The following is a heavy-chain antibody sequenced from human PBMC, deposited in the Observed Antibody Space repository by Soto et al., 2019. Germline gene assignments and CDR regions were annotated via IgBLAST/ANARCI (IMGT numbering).Heavy chain of an antibody. CDR2: ISYDGSNK. CDR1: GFTFSSYG. CDR3: AKGEWIQLCPTT. J-gene: IGHJ5*02. D-gene: IGHD5-18*01. V-gene: IGHV3-30*18. Sequence: QVQLVESGGGVVQPGRSLRLSCAASGFTFSSYGMHWVRQAPGKGLERVAVISYDGSNKYYADSVKGRFTISRDNSKNTLYLQMNSLRAEDTAVYYCAKGEWIQLCPTTWGQGTLVTVAS.